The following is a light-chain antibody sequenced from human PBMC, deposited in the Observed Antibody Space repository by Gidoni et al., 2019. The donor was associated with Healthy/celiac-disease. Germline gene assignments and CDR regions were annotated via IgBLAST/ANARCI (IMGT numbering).Light chain of an antibody. CDR1: SSDVCGYNY. V-gene: IGLV2-14*01. CDR2: EVS. J-gene: IGLJ3*02. CDR3: YSYTTSTTRV. Sequence: QSALTQPASVSGSPGQSITISCTGTSSDVCGYNYVSWYQQHPGKAPKLMIYEVSNRPSGVSNRFSGSKSGNTASLTISGLQAEDEADYYCYSYTTSTTRVFGGGTKLTVL.